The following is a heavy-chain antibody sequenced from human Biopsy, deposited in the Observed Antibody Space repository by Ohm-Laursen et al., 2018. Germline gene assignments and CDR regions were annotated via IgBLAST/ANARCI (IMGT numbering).Heavy chain of an antibody. CDR2: TNPKSGGT. V-gene: IGHV1-2*02. CDR1: GYTFTGYY. Sequence: ASVKASCKASGYTFTGYYLHWVRQAPGQGLEWMGWTNPKSGGTHYLEKFRGRVTMTRDTSTSTAYMEVSSLRSDDTAVYYCAIDGNDFLTDYLKIDQWGQGTLVTVSS. J-gene: IGHJ4*02. D-gene: IGHD3-9*01. CDR3: AIDGNDFLTDYLKIDQ.